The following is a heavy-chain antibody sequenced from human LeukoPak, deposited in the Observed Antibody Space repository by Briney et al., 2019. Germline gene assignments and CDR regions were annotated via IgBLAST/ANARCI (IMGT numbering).Heavy chain of an antibody. Sequence: GESLKISCKGSGYSFTSYWIGWVRQMPGKGLEWMGIIYPGDSDTRYSPSFQGQVTFSADRSISIAFLQWSSLEASDTAMYYCARMYRSSGPFDYWGQGTLVTVSS. CDR1: GYSFTSYW. CDR2: IYPGDSDT. J-gene: IGHJ4*02. CDR3: ARMYRSSGPFDY. V-gene: IGHV5-51*01. D-gene: IGHD6-6*01.